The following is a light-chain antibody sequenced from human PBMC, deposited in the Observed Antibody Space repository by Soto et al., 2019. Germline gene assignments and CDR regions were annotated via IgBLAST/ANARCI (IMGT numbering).Light chain of an antibody. CDR2: EVS. Sequence: DVVMTQSPLPLPVSLGQPSSVCFMSSRSLVYSDGNTSLNWFQQRPGHSPRRLIFEVSNRDSGVPDRFSGSGSGTDFTLKITRVEAEDVGTYYCMQGGHWPWTFGQGTKVDIK. CDR1: RSLVYSDGNTS. J-gene: IGKJ1*01. CDR3: MQGGHWPWT. V-gene: IGKV2-30*01.